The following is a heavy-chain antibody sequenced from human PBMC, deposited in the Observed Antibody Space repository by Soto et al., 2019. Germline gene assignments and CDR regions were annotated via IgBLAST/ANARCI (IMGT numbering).Heavy chain of an antibody. D-gene: IGHD1-1*01. CDR2: INPNSGGT. J-gene: IGHJ3*02. CDR1: GYTFTGYY. V-gene: IGHV1-2*02. CDR3: ARAPEPTGTYAFDI. Sequence: ASVKVSCKASGYTFTGYYMHWVRQAPGQGLEWMGWINPNSGGTNYAQKFQGRVTMTRDTSISTAYMELSRLRSDDTAVYYCARAPEPTGTYAFDIWGQGTMVTVSS.